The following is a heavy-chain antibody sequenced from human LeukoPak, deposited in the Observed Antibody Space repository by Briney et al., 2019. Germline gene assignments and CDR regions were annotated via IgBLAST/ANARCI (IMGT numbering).Heavy chain of an antibody. Sequence: PGGSLRLFCAASGFTFSRYAMSWVRQAPGKGLEWVSAISGSGGSTYYADSVKGRFTISRDNSKNTLYLQMNSLRAEHTAVYYCAKNLVPTIVRSAFDYWGQGTLVTVSS. CDR1: GFTFSRYA. D-gene: IGHD3-10*01. CDR3: AKNLVPTIVRSAFDY. CDR2: ISGSGGST. J-gene: IGHJ4*02. V-gene: IGHV3-23*01.